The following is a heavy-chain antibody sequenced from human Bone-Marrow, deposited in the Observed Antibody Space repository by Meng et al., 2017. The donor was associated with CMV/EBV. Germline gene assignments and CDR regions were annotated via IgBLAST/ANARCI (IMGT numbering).Heavy chain of an antibody. J-gene: IGHJ6*01. CDR2: IYYSGST. CDR1: GGSTSSSRYY. V-gene: IGHV4-39*01. CDR3: ARVRDMRYCSSTSCRVWAYYYGMDV. Sequence: GSMRLSCTVSGGSTSSSRYYWGWIRQPPGKGLEWIGSIYYSGSTYYNPSLKGRVTISVDTSKNQFSLKLSSVTAADTAVYYCARVRDMRYCSSTSCRVWAYYYGMDVWGPGTTVTVYS. D-gene: IGHD2-2*01.